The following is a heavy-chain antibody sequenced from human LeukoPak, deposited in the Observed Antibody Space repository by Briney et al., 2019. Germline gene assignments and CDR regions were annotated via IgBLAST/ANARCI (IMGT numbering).Heavy chain of an antibody. J-gene: IGHJ4*02. D-gene: IGHD1-7*01. V-gene: IGHV3-48*01. CDR2: ISSSSSTI. Sequence: GGSLRLSCAASGFTFSTYSMNWVRPAPGKGLEWVSYISSSSSTIYYADSVKGRFTISRDNAKNSLYLQMNSLRAEDTAVYYCARDGSGGTIDYWGQGTLVTVSS. CDR1: GFTFSTYS. CDR3: ARDGSGGTIDY.